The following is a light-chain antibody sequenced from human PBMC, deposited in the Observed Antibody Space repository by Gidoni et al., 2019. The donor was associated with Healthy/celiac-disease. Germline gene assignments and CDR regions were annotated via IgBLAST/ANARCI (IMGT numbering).Light chain of an antibody. Sequence: EIVLTQSPATLSVSPGERATLSCRPSQSVSSNLAWYQQKPGQAPRLLINGASTRATGIPARFSGSGSGTEYTLTISSMQSEDFAVYYCQQYNNWPPITFGQGTRLEIK. CDR2: GAS. CDR3: QQYNNWPPIT. CDR1: QSVSSN. J-gene: IGKJ5*01. V-gene: IGKV3-15*01.